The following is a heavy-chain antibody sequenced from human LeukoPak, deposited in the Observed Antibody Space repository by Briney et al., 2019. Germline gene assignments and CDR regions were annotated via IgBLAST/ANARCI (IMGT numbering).Heavy chain of an antibody. CDR3: ARHFSGIAAANDY. V-gene: IGHV4-34*01. J-gene: IGHJ4*02. CDR2: INHSGST. CDR1: GGSFSGYY. D-gene: IGHD6-13*01. Sequence: ASETLSLTCAVYGGSFSGYYWSWIRQPPGKGLEWIGEINHSGSTNYNPSLKSRVTISVDTSKNQFSLRLSSVTAADTAVYYCARHFSGIAAANDYWGQGTLVTVSS.